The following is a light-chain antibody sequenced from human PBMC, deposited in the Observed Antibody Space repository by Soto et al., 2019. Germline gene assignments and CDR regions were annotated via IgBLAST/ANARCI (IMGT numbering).Light chain of an antibody. CDR1: SSNIGTGYD. J-gene: IGLJ2*01. V-gene: IGLV1-40*01. Sequence: QSVLTQPPSVSGAPGQRVTISCTGSSSNIGTGYDVHWYQQLPGTAPKLLIYDNNNRPSGVPDRFSGSKSGTSASLAITGLQAEDEADYYCQSYDSGLSGVIFGGGTKLTVL. CDR3: QSYDSGLSGVI. CDR2: DNN.